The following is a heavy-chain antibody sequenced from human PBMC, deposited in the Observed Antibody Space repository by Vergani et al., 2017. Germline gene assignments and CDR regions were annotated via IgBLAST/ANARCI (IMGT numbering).Heavy chain of an antibody. CDR1: GGSSNNDDYY. V-gene: IGHV4-30-4*08. D-gene: IGHD3-22*01. CDR2: IYYSGST. J-gene: IGHJ5*02. Sequence: QVQLQESGPGPVKPSETLSVTCIVSGGSSNNDDYYWSWIRQPPGKGLEWIGYIYYSGSTYYNPSLESRLTMSLDSSRTQFSLKLISVTAEDTAVYYCARVAGGSGGYYLAWGQGTPVSVSS. CDR3: ARVAGGSGGYYLA.